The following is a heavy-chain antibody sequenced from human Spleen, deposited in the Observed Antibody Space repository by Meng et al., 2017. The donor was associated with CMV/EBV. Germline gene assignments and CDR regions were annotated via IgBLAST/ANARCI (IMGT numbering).Heavy chain of an antibody. V-gene: IGHV4-34*01. Sequence: GSLSLTCALYGDSLNGNYWTWIRQSPGKGLEWIGEIHDNGGTNYNPSLKSRVTISIVTSKKQFSLKLSSLAAADTAIYYCPRGPPVSCLRSRFAAFDIWGQGTMVTVSS. CDR2: IHDNGGT. J-gene: IGHJ3*02. CDR1: GDSLNGNY. D-gene: IGHD5/OR15-5a*01. CDR3: PRGPPVSCLRSRFAAFDI.